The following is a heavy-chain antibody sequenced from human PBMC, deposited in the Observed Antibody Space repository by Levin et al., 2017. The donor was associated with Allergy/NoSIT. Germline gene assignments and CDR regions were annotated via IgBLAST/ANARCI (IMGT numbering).Heavy chain of an antibody. Sequence: GGSLRLSCAASGFTFSSYGMHWVRQAPGKGLEWVAVISYDGSNKYYADSVKGRFTISRDNSKNTLYLQMNSLRAEDTAVYYCAKVAHGQLVLGYFDYWGQGTLVTVSS. V-gene: IGHV3-30*18. J-gene: IGHJ4*02. CDR3: AKVAHGQLVLGYFDY. CDR1: GFTFSSYG. D-gene: IGHD6-6*01. CDR2: ISYDGSNK.